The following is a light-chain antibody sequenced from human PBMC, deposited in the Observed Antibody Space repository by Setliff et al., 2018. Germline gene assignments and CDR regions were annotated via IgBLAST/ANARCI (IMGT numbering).Light chain of an antibody. Sequence: QSALAQPPSVSGAPGQRVTISCTGGSSNIGAAYDVHWYQHLPGTAPKLLIFANSNRPSGVPDRFSGSKSGTSASLAITGLQAEDEADYYCQSYDSSLSGYVFGTGTKVTVL. CDR1: SSNIGAAYD. J-gene: IGLJ1*01. CDR3: QSYDSSLSGYV. V-gene: IGLV1-40*01. CDR2: ANS.